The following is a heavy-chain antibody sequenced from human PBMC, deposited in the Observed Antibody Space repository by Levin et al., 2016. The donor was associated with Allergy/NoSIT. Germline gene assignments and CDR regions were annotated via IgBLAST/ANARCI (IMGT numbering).Heavy chain of an antibody. Sequence: VRQMPGKGLEWMGIIYPGDSDTRYSPSFQGQVTISADKSISTAYLQWSSLKASDTAMYYCARHSPYSSVPGYFDLWGRGTLVTVSS. V-gene: IGHV5-51*01. J-gene: IGHJ2*01. CDR2: IYPGDSDT. D-gene: IGHD6-19*01. CDR3: ARHSPYSSVPGYFDL.